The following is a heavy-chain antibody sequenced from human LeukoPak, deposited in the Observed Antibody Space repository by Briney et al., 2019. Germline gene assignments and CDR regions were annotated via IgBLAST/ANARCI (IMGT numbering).Heavy chain of an antibody. CDR3: ARGWDRFGYWYFDL. D-gene: IGHD1-26*01. J-gene: IGHJ2*01. V-gene: IGHV3-21*01. CDR1: GFTFSSYS. Sequence: PGGSLRLSCAASGFTFSSYSMNWVRQAPGKGVEWVSSISSSSSYIYYADSVKGRFTISRDNAKNSLYLQMNSLRAEDTAVYYCARGWDRFGYWYFDLWGRGTLVTVSS. CDR2: ISSSSSYI.